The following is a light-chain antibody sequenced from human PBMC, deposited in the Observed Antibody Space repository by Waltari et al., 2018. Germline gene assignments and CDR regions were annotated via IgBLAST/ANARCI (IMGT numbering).Light chain of an antibody. J-gene: IGLJ2*01. CDR1: SSDVGSYNL. CDR2: EVS. Sequence: QPALTHTASVSGFPGHSLTIFCTGTSSDVGSYNLVSWYQQHPGTSPILMIDEVSQRPAGLSILFSATNSGNTAPLTSCGLEADDEADYCCCSYASSVPVVFGGGTKLTVL. V-gene: IGLV2-23*02. CDR3: CSYASSVPVV.